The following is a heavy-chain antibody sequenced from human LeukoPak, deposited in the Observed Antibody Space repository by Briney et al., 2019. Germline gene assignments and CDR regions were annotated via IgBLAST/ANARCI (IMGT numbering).Heavy chain of an antibody. CDR3: ARSIGGGAFDI. CDR2: MSSSSIYI. D-gene: IGHD6-6*01. J-gene: IGHJ3*02. CDR1: GFIFSSYS. V-gene: IGHV3-21*01. Sequence: PGGSLTLSCAASGFIFSSYSMNWVRHAPPQGLEWVSSMSSSSIYIYFADSVKGRFTISRDNTKNSLYLQMNSLRVEDTAVYYCARSIGGGAFDIWGQGTMVAGSS.